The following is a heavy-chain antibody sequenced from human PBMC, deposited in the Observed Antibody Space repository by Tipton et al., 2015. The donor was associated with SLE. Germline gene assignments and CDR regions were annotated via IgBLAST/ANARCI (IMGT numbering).Heavy chain of an antibody. CDR3: ARDTRDWFLSES. V-gene: IGHV4-4*02. J-gene: IGHJ4*02. CDR1: SGSIRSYQW. Sequence: TLSLTCDVSSGSIRSYQWWSWVRQSPGKGLEWIGRIYASGSTNYNPSLKSRLTISVDTSKNQFSLNLSSVTAADTAVYYCARDTRDWFLSESWGQGALVTVSS. CDR2: IYASGST. D-gene: IGHD3-9*01.